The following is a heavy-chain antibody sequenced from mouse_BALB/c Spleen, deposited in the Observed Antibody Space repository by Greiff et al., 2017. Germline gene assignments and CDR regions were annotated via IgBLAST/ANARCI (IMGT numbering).Heavy chain of an antibody. V-gene: IGHV5-17*02. CDR1: GFTFSSFG. Sequence: EVKVVESGGGLVQPGGSRKLSCAASGFTFSSFGMHWVRQAPEKGLEWVAYISSGSSTIYYADTVKGRFTISRDNPKNTLFLQMTSLRSEDTAMYYCARGLRRGAMDYWGQGTSVTVSS. D-gene: IGHD2-2*01. CDR3: ARGLRRGAMDY. CDR2: ISSGSSTI. J-gene: IGHJ4*01.